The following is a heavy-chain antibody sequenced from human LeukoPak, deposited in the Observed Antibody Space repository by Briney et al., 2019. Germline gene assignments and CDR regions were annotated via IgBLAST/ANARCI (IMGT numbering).Heavy chain of an antibody. CDR2: ISASSSDI. D-gene: IGHD2-2*01. J-gene: IGHJ5*02. CDR1: GFTFTEYN. V-gene: IGHV3-21*01. Sequence: GGSLRLSCVASGFTFTEYNMNWVRQAPGKGPEWVSSISASSSDIYYADSVKGRFTMARDNAKNSLYLQMNSLRADDSAVYYCARGCVGVQRNDWFDTWGQGALVTVSS. CDR3: ARGCVGVQRNDWFDT.